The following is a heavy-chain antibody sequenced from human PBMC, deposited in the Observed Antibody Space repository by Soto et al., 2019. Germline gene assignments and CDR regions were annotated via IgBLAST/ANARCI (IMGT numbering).Heavy chain of an antibody. J-gene: IGHJ2*01. CDR2: IIPIFGTA. CDR1: EDTFRNYA. D-gene: IGHD3-22*01. CDR3: ASNKYDSSAYYYWYLGL. Sequence: QVELVQSGAEVKKPGSSVKVSCQASEDTFRNYAISWVRQAPGQGLEWMGGIIPIFGTANYAQKFLGRVTITADTSSNTVYLELSSLRSEDTAVYYCASNKYDSSAYYYWYLGLWGRGTLVTVSS. V-gene: IGHV1-69*06.